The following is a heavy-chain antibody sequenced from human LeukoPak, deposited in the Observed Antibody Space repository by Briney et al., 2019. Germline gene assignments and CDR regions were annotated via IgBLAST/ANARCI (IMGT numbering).Heavy chain of an antibody. CDR2: ISGSGGSI. Sequence: GGSLRLSCAASGFTFSSYAMSWVRQAPGKGLEWVSAISGSGGSIYYADSVKGRFTISRDNSKNTLYLQMNSLRAEDTAVYYCAKGLQLWSNFDYWGQGTLVTVSS. D-gene: IGHD5-18*01. CDR1: GFTFSSYA. CDR3: AKGLQLWSNFDY. V-gene: IGHV3-23*01. J-gene: IGHJ4*02.